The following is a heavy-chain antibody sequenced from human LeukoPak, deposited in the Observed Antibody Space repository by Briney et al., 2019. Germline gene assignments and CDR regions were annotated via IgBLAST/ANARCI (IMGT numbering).Heavy chain of an antibody. V-gene: IGHV4-34*01. J-gene: IGHJ4*02. CDR3: ARVLRFLESELYYFDY. D-gene: IGHD3-3*01. CDR2: INHSGST. Sequence: SETLSLTCAVYGGSFSGYYWSWIRQPPGKGLEWIGEINHSGSTNYNPSLKSRVTISVDTSKNQFSLKLCSVTAADTAVYYCARVLRFLESELYYFDYWGQGTLVTVSS. CDR1: GGSFSGYY.